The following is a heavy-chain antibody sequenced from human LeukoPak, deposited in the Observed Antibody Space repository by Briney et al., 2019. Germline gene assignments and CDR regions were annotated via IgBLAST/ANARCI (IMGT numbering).Heavy chain of an antibody. CDR3: ARGYSSSYRIDY. Sequence: PGGSLRLSCAASGFTFSIYWMHWVRHAPGKGLVWLSRINTDGSSTTYADSVKGRFTISRDNAKNTLYLQMNSLSAEDTAVYYCARGYSSSYRIDYWGQGTLVTVSS. CDR2: INTDGSST. V-gene: IGHV3-74*01. D-gene: IGHD6-6*01. CDR1: GFTFSIYW. J-gene: IGHJ4*02.